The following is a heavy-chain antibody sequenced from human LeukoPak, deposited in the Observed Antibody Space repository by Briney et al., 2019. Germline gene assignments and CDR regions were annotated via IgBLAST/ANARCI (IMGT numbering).Heavy chain of an antibody. CDR1: GFTFNGYW. J-gene: IGHJ4*02. Sequence: GGSLRLSCAASGFTFNGYWMHWVRQAPGKGLVWVSHINGDGSSTTYADSVKGRFTISRDNAKNTLYLQMNSLRVEDTAVYYCARGFYCSGGRCYDTLCDYWGQGTLVSVSS. V-gene: IGHV3-74*01. D-gene: IGHD2-15*01. CDR2: INGDGSST. CDR3: ARGFYCSGGRCYDTLCDY.